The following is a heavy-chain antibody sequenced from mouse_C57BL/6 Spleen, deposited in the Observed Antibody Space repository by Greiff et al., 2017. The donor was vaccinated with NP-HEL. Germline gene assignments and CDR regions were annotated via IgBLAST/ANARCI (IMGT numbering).Heavy chain of an antibody. V-gene: IGHV1-59*01. CDR2: IDPSDSYT. CDR3: ASGGSSYGYFEV. J-gene: IGHJ1*03. Sequence: QVQLQQPGAELVRPGTSVKLSCKASGYTFTSYSMHWVKQRPGQGLEWIGVIDPSDSYTNYNQKFKGKATLTVDTSSSTAYMQLSSLTSEDSAVYYCASGGSSYGYFEVWGTGTTVTVSS. D-gene: IGHD1-1*01. CDR1: GYTFTSYS.